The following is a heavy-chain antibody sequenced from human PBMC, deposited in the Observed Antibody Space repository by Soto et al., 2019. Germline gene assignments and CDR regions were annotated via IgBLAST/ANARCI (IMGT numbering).Heavy chain of an antibody. D-gene: IGHD5-12*01. CDR1: GFTFSSYG. CDR3: ARMGWLPDLQDYFDY. Sequence: GGSLRLSCAASGFTFSSYGMHWVRQAPGKGLEWVAVIWYDGSNKYYADSVKGRFTISRDNSKNTLYLQMNSLRAEDTAVYYCARMGWLPDLQDYFDYWGQGTLVTSPQ. V-gene: IGHV3-33*01. CDR2: IWYDGSNK. J-gene: IGHJ4*02.